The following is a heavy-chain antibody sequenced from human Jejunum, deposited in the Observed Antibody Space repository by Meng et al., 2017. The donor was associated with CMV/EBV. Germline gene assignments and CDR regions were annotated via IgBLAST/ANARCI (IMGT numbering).Heavy chain of an antibody. J-gene: IGHJ3*02. Sequence: ASGFTFTTYGMNWVRQAPGKGLEWVSYISSSSNYIYYADSVKGRFTISRDNAKNSLHLQMNSLRAEDTSLYYCVRDIVVSDAFDIWGQGTMVTVSS. CDR1: GFTFTTYG. D-gene: IGHD3-22*01. V-gene: IGHV3-21*01. CDR2: ISSSSNYI. CDR3: VRDIVVSDAFDI.